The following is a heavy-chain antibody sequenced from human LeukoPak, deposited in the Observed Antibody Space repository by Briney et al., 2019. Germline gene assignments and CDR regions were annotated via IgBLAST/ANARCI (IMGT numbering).Heavy chain of an antibody. V-gene: IGHV1-2*02. CDR3: ARTEDDYGDYYFDY. D-gene: IGHD4-17*01. J-gene: IGHJ4*02. Sequence: GASVKVSCKASGYTFTGYFIHWVRQAPGQGLEWMGWINPKSGGTRYGQAFQGRVSMTRDTSTSTIYMEVSRLRSDDTAMYYCARTEDDYGDYYFDYWGQGTLVTVSS. CDR2: INPKSGGT. CDR1: GYTFTGYF.